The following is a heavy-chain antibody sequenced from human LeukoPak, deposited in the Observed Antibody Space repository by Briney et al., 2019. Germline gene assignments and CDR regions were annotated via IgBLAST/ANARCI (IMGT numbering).Heavy chain of an antibody. V-gene: IGHV3-48*03. J-gene: IGHJ4*02. CDR2: ISNSGSTI. CDR3: ARGMGRSEDY. Sequence: PGGSLRLSCAASGFTFSSYEMNWVRQAPGKGLEWVSYISNSGSTIYYADSVEGRFTISRDNAENSLYLQMNSLRAEDMAVYYCARGMGRSEDYWGQGTLVTVSS. CDR1: GFTFSSYE. D-gene: IGHD1-26*01.